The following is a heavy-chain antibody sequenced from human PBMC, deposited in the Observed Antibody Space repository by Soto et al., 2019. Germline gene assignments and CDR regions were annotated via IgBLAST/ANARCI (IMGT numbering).Heavy chain of an antibody. Sequence: QVQLVQSGAEVKKPGSSVKVSCKASGGTFSSYAISWVRQAPGQGLEWMGGIIPIFGTANYAQKFQGRVTLTAAESTSTAYMELSSLRSEDTAVYYCARDRGAGYSSGWYGADYWGQGTLVTVSS. CDR1: GGTFSSYA. J-gene: IGHJ4*02. CDR3: ARDRGAGYSSGWYGADY. V-gene: IGHV1-69*12. CDR2: IIPIFGTA. D-gene: IGHD6-19*01.